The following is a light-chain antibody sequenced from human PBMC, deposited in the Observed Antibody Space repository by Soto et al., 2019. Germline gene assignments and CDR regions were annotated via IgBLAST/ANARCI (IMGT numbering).Light chain of an antibody. CDR1: SSNIGGTNY. CDR2: SNN. Sequence: SVLTQPASASGTPGQRVFISCSGSSSNIGGTNYAYWYQQLPGAAPKLLMHSNNLRPSGVPERISGSKSGTSASLAISGLRSEDEAVYYCASWDDRLGAVIFGGGTKVTVL. V-gene: IGLV1-47*02. J-gene: IGLJ2*01. CDR3: ASWDDRLGAVI.